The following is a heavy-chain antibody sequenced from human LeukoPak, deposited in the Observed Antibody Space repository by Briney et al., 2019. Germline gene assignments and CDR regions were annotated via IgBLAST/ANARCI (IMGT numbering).Heavy chain of an antibody. CDR1: GFTFSSYS. V-gene: IGHV3-21*01. CDR2: ISSSSSYI. D-gene: IGHD2-2*01. Sequence: PGGSLRLSCAASGFTFSSYSMNWVRQAPGKGLEWVSSISSSSSYIYYADSVKGRFTISRDNAKNSLYLQMNSLRAEDTAVYYCARANGCSSTSCFALGFGAFDIWGQGTMVTVSS. J-gene: IGHJ3*02. CDR3: ARANGCSSTSCFALGFGAFDI.